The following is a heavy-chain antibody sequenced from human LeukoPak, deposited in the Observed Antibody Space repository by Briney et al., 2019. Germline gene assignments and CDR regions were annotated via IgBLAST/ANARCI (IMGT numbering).Heavy chain of an antibody. V-gene: IGHV3-30-3*01. Sequence: GRSLRLSCAASGFTFSSYAMHWVRQAPGKGLEWVAVISYDGSNKYYADSVKGRFTISRDNSKNTLYLQMNSLRVEDTAVYSCARVLDQYSGWYYGEFEYWGQGTLVTVPS. J-gene: IGHJ4*02. CDR3: ARVLDQYSGWYYGEFEY. CDR1: GFTFSSYA. CDR2: ISYDGSNK. D-gene: IGHD1-26*01.